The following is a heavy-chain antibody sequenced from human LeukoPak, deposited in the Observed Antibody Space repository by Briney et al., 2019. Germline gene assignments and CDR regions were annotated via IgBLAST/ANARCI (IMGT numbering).Heavy chain of an antibody. CDR3: ARGGSSPRPFDY. J-gene: IGHJ4*02. CDR2: IIPIFGTA. D-gene: IGHD3-16*01. V-gene: IGHV1-69*05. Sequence: GGIIPIFGTANYAQKFQDRVTITTDQSTSTAYMELSSLRSEDTAVYYCARGGSSPRPFDYWGQGTLVIVSS.